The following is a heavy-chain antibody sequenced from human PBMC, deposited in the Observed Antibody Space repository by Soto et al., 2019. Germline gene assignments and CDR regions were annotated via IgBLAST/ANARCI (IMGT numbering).Heavy chain of an antibody. CDR2: ISGSGGST. V-gene: IGHV3-23*01. CDR3: AKGGNYYGSGTIDY. D-gene: IGHD3-10*01. Sequence: PGGSLRLSCAASGFTFSSYAMSWVRQAPGKGLEWVSAISGSGGSTYYADSVKGRFTISRDNSKNTLYLQMNSLRAEDTAVYYCAKGGNYYGSGTIDYWGQGTLVTVSS. CDR1: GFTFSSYA. J-gene: IGHJ4*02.